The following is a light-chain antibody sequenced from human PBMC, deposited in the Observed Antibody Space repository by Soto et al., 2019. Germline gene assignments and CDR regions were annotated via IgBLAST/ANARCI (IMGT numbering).Light chain of an antibody. Sequence: QSALTQSASVSGSPGQSITISCTGTSSDIGAYNYVSWYQQHPGKAPKHMIYEVSNRPSGVSNRFSGSKSGNTASLTISGLKDEDEADYYCSSYTGSSTPYVFGTGTKVTVL. V-gene: IGLV2-14*01. CDR3: SSYTGSSTPYV. CDR2: EVS. J-gene: IGLJ1*01. CDR1: SSDIGAYNY.